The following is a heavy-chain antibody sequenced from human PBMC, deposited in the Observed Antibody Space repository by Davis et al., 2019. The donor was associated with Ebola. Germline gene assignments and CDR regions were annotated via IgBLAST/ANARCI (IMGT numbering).Heavy chain of an antibody. Sequence: ASVQVSCNASAYTFTSYAMHWVRQAPGQRLEWMGWINAGNGNTKYSQKFQGRVTITRDTSASTAYMELSSLSSEDTAVYYCARDEATVTTNWFDPWGQGTLVTVSS. D-gene: IGHD4-17*01. J-gene: IGHJ5*02. V-gene: IGHV1-3*01. CDR2: INAGNGNT. CDR1: AYTFTSYA. CDR3: ARDEATVTTNWFDP.